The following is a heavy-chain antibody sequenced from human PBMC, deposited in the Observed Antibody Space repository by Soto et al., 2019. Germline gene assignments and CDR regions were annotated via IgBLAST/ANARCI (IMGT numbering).Heavy chain of an antibody. V-gene: IGHV1-2*07. CDR1: AYFFTAYY. CDR2: INPNTGAT. Sequence: EASVKVSCKTSAYFFTAYYIHWVRQAPGQGLEWMGWINPNTGATNYPHKFQGRVTMTSDTSISTAYMELSSLMSDDTAVYYCASDHNPDRCSRWIDVWGQGTTVTLSS. J-gene: IGHJ6*02. D-gene: IGHD2-2*03. CDR3: ASDHNPDRCSRWIDV.